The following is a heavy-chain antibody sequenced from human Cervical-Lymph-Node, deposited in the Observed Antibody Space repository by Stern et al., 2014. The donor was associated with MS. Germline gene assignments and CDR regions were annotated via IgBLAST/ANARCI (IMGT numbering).Heavy chain of an antibody. J-gene: IGHJ4*02. CDR3: TRGIMGDY. CDR1: GFTFGDYA. CDR2: IRSKAYGGTS. D-gene: IGHD2-8*01. V-gene: IGHV3-49*03. Sequence: EVQLVQSGGGLVQPGRSLRLSCTASGFTFGDYAMSWFRQAPGKGLEWVTFIRSKAYGGTSEYAASVEGRFTISRDDSESIAYLQMNSLKTEDTAVYYCTRGIMGDYWGQGTLVTVSS.